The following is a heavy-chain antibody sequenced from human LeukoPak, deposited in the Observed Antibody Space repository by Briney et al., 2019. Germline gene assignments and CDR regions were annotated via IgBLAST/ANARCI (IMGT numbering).Heavy chain of an antibody. J-gene: IGHJ4*02. CDR2: ISYDGSNK. CDR3: ASGIAAAGPLDY. V-gene: IGHV3-30-3*01. Sequence: GGSLRLSCAASGFTFSSYAMHWVRQAPGKGLEWVAVISYDGSNKYYADSVKGRFTISRDNSKNTLYLQMNSLRAEDTTVYYCASGIAAAGPLDYWGQGTLVTVSS. CDR1: GFTFSSYA. D-gene: IGHD6-13*01.